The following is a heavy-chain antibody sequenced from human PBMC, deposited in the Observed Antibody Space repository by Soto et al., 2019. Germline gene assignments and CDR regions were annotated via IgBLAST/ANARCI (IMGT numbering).Heavy chain of an antibody. CDR1: GYSFATSG. D-gene: IGHD3-22*01. J-gene: IGHJ4*02. Sequence: QVKLMQSGTEVKKPGASLKVSCKASGYSFATSGISWVRQAPGQGLEWMGWISVYNGNTNYDQKLHDRVTMTTDTSTTTAYLELRSLRSDDTAVYYCARAGQYYDSSGYVNWGQGTLVTVSS. CDR3: ARAGQYYDSSGYVN. CDR2: ISVYNGNT. V-gene: IGHV1-18*01.